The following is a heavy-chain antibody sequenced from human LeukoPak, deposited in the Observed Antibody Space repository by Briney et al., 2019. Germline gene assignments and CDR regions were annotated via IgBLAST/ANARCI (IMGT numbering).Heavy chain of an antibody. CDR3: ARDLVIVVVPAATVNWFDP. D-gene: IGHD2-2*03. V-gene: IGHV1-18*01. CDR1: GYTFTSYG. J-gene: IGHJ5*02. Sequence: ASVKVACKTSGYTFTSYGISWGRQAPGQGLEWMGWISAYNGNTNYAQKLQGRVTMTTDTSTSTAYMELRSLRSDDTAVYYCARDLVIVVVPAATVNWFDPWGQGTLVTVSS. CDR2: ISAYNGNT.